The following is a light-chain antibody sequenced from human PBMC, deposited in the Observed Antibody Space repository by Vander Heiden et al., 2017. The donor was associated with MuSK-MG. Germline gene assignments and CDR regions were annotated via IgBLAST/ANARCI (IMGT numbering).Light chain of an antibody. CDR2: AAS. CDR1: QSISSY. CDR3: QQSYSTPLMYT. Sequence: DIQMTQSPSSLSASVGDRVTITCRASQSISSYLNWYQQKPGKAPKLLIYAASSLQSGVQSRFSGSGSGTDFTLTISSLQPEDFATYYCQQSYSTPLMYTFGQGTKLEIK. V-gene: IGKV1-39*01. J-gene: IGKJ2*01.